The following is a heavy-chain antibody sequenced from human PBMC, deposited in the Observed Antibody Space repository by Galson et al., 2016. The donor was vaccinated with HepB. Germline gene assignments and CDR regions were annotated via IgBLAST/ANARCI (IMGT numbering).Heavy chain of an antibody. J-gene: IGHJ4*02. CDR1: GFTFDDYA. D-gene: IGHD3-22*01. CDR3: AKDRGHRVVVITGPFDY. Sequence: SLRLSCAASGFTFDDYAMHWVRQAPGKGLEWVSGISWNSGSIGYADSVKGRFTISRDNGKNSLYLQMKSLGAEDTALYYCAKDRGHRVVVITGPFDYWGQGTLVTVSS. V-gene: IGHV3-9*01. CDR2: ISWNSGSI.